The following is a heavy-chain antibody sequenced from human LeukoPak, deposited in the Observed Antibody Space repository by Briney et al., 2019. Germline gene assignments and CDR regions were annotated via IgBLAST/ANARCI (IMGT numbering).Heavy chain of an antibody. CDR1: GGTFSNYA. CDR3: ARGSSSWYTEFDP. J-gene: IGHJ5*02. D-gene: IGHD6-13*01. Sequence: GASVKVSCKASGGTFSNYAINWVRQAPGQGLEWMGRIIPFLDIANYAQKFQGRVTITADKSTNTAYMDLSSLRSEDTAVYYCARGSSSWYTEFDPWGQGTVVTVSP. V-gene: IGHV1-69*04. CDR2: IIPFLDIA.